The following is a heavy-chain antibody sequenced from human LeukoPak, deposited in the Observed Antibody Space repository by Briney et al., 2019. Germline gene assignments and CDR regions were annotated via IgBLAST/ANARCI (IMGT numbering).Heavy chain of an antibody. J-gene: IGHJ5*02. CDR1: GFTFSSYG. V-gene: IGHV3-30*02. D-gene: IGHD6-19*01. CDR3: AKDPSSGRSSFDP. Sequence: GGSLRLSCAASGFTFSSYGMHWVRQAPGRGLEWVAFIRYDGSNKYYADSVKGRFTISRDNSKNSLYLQMNSLRAEDTAVYYCAKDPSSGRSSFDPWGQGTLVTVSS. CDR2: IRYDGSNK.